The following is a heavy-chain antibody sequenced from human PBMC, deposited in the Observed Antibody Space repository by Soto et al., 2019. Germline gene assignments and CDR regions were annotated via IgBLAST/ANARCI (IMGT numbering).Heavy chain of an antibody. D-gene: IGHD2-15*01. J-gene: IGHJ5*02. CDR2: IYYSGST. V-gene: IGHV4-59*01. CDR3: ARVSTPNCFDP. CDR1: GGSISSYY. Sequence: SETLSLTCTVSGGSISSYYWSWIRQPPGKGLEWIGYIYYSGSTNYNPSLKSRVTISVDTSKNQFSLKLSSVTAADTAVYYCARVSTPNCFDPWGQGTLVTVSS.